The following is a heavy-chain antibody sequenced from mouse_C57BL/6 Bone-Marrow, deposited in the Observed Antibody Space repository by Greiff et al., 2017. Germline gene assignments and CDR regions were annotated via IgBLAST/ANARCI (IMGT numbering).Heavy chain of an antibody. J-gene: IGHJ3*01. Sequence: EVKLVESGGGLVKPGGSLKLSCAASGFTFSSYAMSWVRQTPEKRLEWVATISDGGSYTYYPDNVKGRFTISRDNAMNNLYLQMSHLKSEDTAMYYCARPSYYGNWWVAWFAYWGQGTLVTVSA. CDR3: ARPSYYGNWWVAWFAY. V-gene: IGHV5-4*03. CDR2: ISDGGSYT. CDR1: GFTFSSYA. D-gene: IGHD2-10*01.